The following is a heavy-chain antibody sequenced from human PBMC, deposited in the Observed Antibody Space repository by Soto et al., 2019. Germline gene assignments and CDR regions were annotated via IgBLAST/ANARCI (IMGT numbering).Heavy chain of an antibody. CDR1: GFSLSTSGVG. CDR3: AHRGSSLHDLYYYYYYMDV. V-gene: IGHV2-5*02. D-gene: IGHD6-6*01. Sequence: GSGPTLVNPTQTLTLTCTFSGFSLSTSGVGVGWIRQPPGKALEWLALIYWDDDKRYSPSLKSRLTITKDTSKNKVVLTMTNMDPVDTATYYCAHRGSSLHDLYYYYYYMDVWGKGTTVTVSS. CDR2: IYWDDDK. J-gene: IGHJ6*03.